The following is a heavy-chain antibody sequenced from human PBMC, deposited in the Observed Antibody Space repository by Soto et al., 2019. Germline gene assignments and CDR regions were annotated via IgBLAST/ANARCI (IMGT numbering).Heavy chain of an antibody. D-gene: IGHD6-13*01. CDR2: ISGGGLST. CDR1: GFTFSSYT. CDR3: AKWIAAATEDAFDI. V-gene: IGHV3-23*01. Sequence: PGGSLRLSCAASGFTFSSYTLSWVRQAPGKGLEWVSSISGGGLSTYYAESVKGRFTVSRDNSKNTVYLQMSGLRAEDTAVYYCAKWIAAATEDAFDIWGQAT. J-gene: IGHJ3*02.